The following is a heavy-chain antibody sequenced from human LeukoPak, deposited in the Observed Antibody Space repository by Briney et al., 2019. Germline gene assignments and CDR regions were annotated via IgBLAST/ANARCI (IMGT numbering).Heavy chain of an antibody. CDR1: GLTFSSYA. CDR3: ARDWREPHP. D-gene: IGHD1-26*01. J-gene: IGHJ4*02. V-gene: IGHV3-23*01. Sequence: GGSLRLSCAASGLTFSSYAMTWVRQAPGKGLEWVSSISGSGGSTYYADSVKGRFTISRDNAKNSLYLQMNSLRAEDTAVYYCARDWREPHPWGQGTLVTVSS. CDR2: ISGSGGST.